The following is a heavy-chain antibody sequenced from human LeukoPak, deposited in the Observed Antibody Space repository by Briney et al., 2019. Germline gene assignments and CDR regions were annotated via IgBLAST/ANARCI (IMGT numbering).Heavy chain of an antibody. V-gene: IGHV1-2*06. D-gene: IGHD5-24*01. Sequence: ASVKVSCKASGYXFTSYAIHWVRQAPGQGLEWMGRITPSGGTNYPQKFQGRVAITWDTSITTAYMDLSRLTSDDTAVYYCARDRYGDGFAHLDYWGQGALVTVSS. CDR3: ARDRYGDGFAHLDY. CDR1: GYXFTSYA. CDR2: ITPSGGT. J-gene: IGHJ4*02.